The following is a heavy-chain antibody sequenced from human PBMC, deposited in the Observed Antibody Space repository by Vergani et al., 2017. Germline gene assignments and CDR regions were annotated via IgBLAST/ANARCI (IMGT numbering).Heavy chain of an antibody. V-gene: IGHV1-46*03. D-gene: IGHD3-9*01. CDR1: GYTFSNYY. CDR3: ARADYGIFTGYGY. Sequence: QVQVVQSGAEVKKSGASVKVSCKTSGYTFSNYYMHWVRQAPGQGLEWMGIINPSGGHTNYAQKFQGRVTMTRDTSTSTVYMELSSLRSEETAIYYCARADYGIFTGYGYWGQGTLVTVSA. CDR2: INPSGGHT. J-gene: IGHJ4*02.